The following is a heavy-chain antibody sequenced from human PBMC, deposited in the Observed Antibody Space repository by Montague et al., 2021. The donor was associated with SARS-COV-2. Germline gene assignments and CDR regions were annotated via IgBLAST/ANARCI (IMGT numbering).Heavy chain of an antibody. J-gene: IGHJ4*02. CDR1: GLTFSHYV. Sequence: SLRLSCATSGLTFSHYVMYWVRQAPGKGLEWVAVISHDSNHKNSADSVKGRFTISRDNSKSTLSLQMDNLRTEDTAVYYCAREYFVNYSLDFWGQGTLVTVAS. V-gene: IGHV3-30-3*01. CDR3: AREYFVNYSLDF. CDR2: ISHDSNHK. D-gene: IGHD2-21*01.